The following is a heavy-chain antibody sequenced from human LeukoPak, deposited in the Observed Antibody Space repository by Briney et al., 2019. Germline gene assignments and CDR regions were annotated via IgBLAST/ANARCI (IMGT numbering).Heavy chain of an antibody. V-gene: IGHV1-69*13. J-gene: IGHJ6*03. CDR1: GGTFSSYA. CDR3: ASGHSSGWYRADYYYYYMDV. CDR2: IIPIFGTA. D-gene: IGHD6-19*01. Sequence: GASVKVSCKASGGTFSSYAISWVRQAPGQGLEWMGGIIPIFGTANYAQKFQGRVTITADESTSTAYMELSSLRSEDTAVYYCASGHSSGWYRADYYYYYMDVWGKGTTVTISS.